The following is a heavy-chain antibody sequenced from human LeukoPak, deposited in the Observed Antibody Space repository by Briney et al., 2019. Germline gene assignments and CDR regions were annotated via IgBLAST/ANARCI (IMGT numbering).Heavy chain of an antibody. CDR1: EFTVRTNY. D-gene: IGHD3-22*01. CDR2: IHIDGET. CDR3: ARDGLDSSGPVAFDI. Sequence: GGSLRLSCVASEFTVRTNYMSWVRQAPGHGLEWVSIIHIDGETHYAESVKGRFTFSRDNSKNTLYLQMNSLRSEDTAVYYCARDGLDSSGPVAFDIWGQGTMVTVSS. V-gene: IGHV3-66*01. J-gene: IGHJ3*02.